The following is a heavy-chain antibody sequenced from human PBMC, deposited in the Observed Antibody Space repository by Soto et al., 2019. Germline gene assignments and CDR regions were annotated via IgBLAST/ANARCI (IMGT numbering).Heavy chain of an antibody. CDR3: AKSPRQDDNLTGPFAY. V-gene: IGHV3-30*18. J-gene: IGHJ4*02. CDR1: GFTFSSYG. D-gene: IGHD3-9*01. Sequence: GGSLRLSCAASGFTFSSYGMHWVRQAPGKGLEWVAVISYDGSNKYYADSVKGRFTISRDNSKNTLYLQMNSLRAEDTAVYYCAKSPRQDDNLTGPFAYRAQGTPVTVSS. CDR2: ISYDGSNK.